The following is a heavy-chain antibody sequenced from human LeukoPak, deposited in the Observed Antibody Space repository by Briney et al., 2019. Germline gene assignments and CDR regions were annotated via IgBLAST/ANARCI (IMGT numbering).Heavy chain of an antibody. CDR1: GYTFTSYD. Sequence: GASVKVSCKASGYTFTSYDINWVRQATGQGLEWMGWMNPNSGNTGYAQKFQGRVTITRNTSISTAYMELSSLRSEDTAVYYCARVSRRRSLGYNCFDPWGKGTLVTVPS. CDR3: ARVSRRRSLGYNCFDP. V-gene: IGHV1-8*03. J-gene: IGHJ5*02. CDR2: MNPNSGNT. D-gene: IGHD1-14*01.